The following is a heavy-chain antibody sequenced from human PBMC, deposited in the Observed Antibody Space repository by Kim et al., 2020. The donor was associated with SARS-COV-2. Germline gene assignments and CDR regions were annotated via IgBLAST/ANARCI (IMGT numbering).Heavy chain of an antibody. CDR2: ISYDGSNK. CDR1: GFTFSSYG. J-gene: IGHJ4*02. Sequence: GGSLRLSCAASGFTFSSYGMHWVRQAPGKGLEWVAVISYDGSNKYYADSVKGRFTISRDNSKNTLYLQMNSLRAEDTAVYYCAKDPHRYSSGWYYFDYWGQGTLVTVSS. D-gene: IGHD6-19*01. CDR3: AKDPHRYSSGWYYFDY. V-gene: IGHV3-30*18.